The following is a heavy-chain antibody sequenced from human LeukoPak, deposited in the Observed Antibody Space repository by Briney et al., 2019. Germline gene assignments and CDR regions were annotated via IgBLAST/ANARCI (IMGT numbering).Heavy chain of an antibody. CDR3: AKGYSSSWDFDY. CDR1: GFTFSHYS. Sequence: ARSLRLSCAASGFTFSHYSMHWVRQAPGKGLEWVAVISYDGSNKYYADSVKGRFTISRDNSKNTLYLQMNSLRAEDTAVYYCAKGYSSSWDFDYWGQGTLVTVSS. CDR2: ISYDGSNK. D-gene: IGHD6-13*01. J-gene: IGHJ4*02. V-gene: IGHV3-30*04.